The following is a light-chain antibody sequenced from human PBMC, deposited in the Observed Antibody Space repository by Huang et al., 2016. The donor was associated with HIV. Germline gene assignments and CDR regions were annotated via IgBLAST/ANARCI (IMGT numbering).Light chain of an antibody. CDR3: QQTYNVPRT. Sequence: DIQMTQSPSSLSASIGERVTMSCRASQTVDMYLNWYQQTPGRAPKRLIYAASNLQSDVPSRFSCTGSGTKFTLTISSLQPEDFVIYFCQQTYNVPRTFGQGTALEIK. CDR1: QTVDMY. J-gene: IGKJ2*01. CDR2: AAS. V-gene: IGKV1-39*01.